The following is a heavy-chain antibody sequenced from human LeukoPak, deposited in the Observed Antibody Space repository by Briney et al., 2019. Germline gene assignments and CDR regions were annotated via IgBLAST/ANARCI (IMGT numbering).Heavy chain of an antibody. CDR2: IYYTGST. Sequence: SETLSLTCTVSGGSISNYYWSWIRQPPGKGLEWIAYIYYTGSTNYNPSLKSRVTISVDTSKNQFSLKLSSVTAADTAVYYCARGGWNKFDYWGQGTLVTVSS. V-gene: IGHV4-59*01. D-gene: IGHD3-22*01. CDR3: ARGGWNKFDY. J-gene: IGHJ4*02. CDR1: GGSISNYY.